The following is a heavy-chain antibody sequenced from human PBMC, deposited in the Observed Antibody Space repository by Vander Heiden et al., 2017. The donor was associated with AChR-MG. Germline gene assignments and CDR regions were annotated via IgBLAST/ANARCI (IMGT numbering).Heavy chain of an antibody. Sequence: QVQLQESGPGLVTPSETLSLTCTVSGGSISSYYWSWIRQPPGKGLEWIGYIYYSGSTNYNPALKSRVTISVDTSKNQFSLKLSSVTAADTAVYYCARAYRGGWFDPWGQGTLVTVSS. V-gene: IGHV4-59*01. J-gene: IGHJ5*02. CDR3: ARAYRGGWFDP. CDR2: IYYSGST. CDR1: GGSISSYY. D-gene: IGHD5-18*01.